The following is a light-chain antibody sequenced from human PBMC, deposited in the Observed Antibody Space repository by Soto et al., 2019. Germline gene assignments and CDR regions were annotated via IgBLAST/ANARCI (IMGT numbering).Light chain of an antibody. Sequence: EIVMTQSPATLSVSPGERATLSCRASQSVSSNLAWYQQKPGQAPRLLIYGASTRATGIPARFSGSGSGTEFTLTISCLQSEDLAVYYCQQYNNWPGTFGQGTKVEIK. CDR2: GAS. CDR3: QQYNNWPGT. CDR1: QSVSSN. J-gene: IGKJ1*01. V-gene: IGKV3-15*01.